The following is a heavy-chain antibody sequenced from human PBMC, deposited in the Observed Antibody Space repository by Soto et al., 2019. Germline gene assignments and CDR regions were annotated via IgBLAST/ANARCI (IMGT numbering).Heavy chain of an antibody. D-gene: IGHD7-27*01. CDR1: GFTFSSYA. CDR3: ANIWGSRKDAFDI. J-gene: IGHJ3*02. CDR2: ISGSGGST. V-gene: IGHV3-23*01. Sequence: GGSLRLSCAASGFTFSSYAMSWVRQAPGKGLEWVSAISGSGGSTYYADSVKGRFTISRDNSKNTLYLQMNSLRAEDTAVYYCANIWGSRKDAFDIWGQGTMVTVSS.